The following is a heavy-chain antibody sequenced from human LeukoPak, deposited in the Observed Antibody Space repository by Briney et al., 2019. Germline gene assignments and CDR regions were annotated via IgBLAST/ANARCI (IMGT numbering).Heavy chain of an antibody. D-gene: IGHD6-19*01. Sequence: GGSLRLSCAASGFTFSSYATSWVRQAPGKGLEWVSAISGSGGSTYYADSVKGRFTISRDNSKNTLYLQMNSLRAEDTAVYYCAKKEQWLEYYFDYWGQGTLVTVSS. CDR3: AKKEQWLEYYFDY. CDR1: GFTFSSYA. V-gene: IGHV3-23*01. J-gene: IGHJ4*02. CDR2: ISGSGGST.